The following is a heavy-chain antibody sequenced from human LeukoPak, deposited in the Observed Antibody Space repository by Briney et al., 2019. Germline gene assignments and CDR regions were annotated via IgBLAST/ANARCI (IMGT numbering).Heavy chain of an antibody. J-gene: IGHJ4*02. V-gene: IGHV1-2*02. CDR3: ARDSNYGYSDY. D-gene: IGHD5-18*01. CDR2: IYPNSGGT. Sequence: GASVKVSCKASAYTFTGYYMHWVRQAPGQGLEWMGWIYPNSGGTNYAQKFQGRVTMTRDTSISTAYMELSRLRSDDTAVYYCARDSNYGYSDYWGQGTLVTVSS. CDR1: AYTFTGYY.